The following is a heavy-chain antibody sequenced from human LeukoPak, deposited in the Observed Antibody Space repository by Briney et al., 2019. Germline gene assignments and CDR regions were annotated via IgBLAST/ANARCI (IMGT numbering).Heavy chain of an antibody. J-gene: IGHJ4*02. CDR2: INSDGSST. D-gene: IGHD3-22*01. CDR1: GLTFSSYW. CDR3: ARVQYYYDSSGYLISPFDY. V-gene: IGHV3-74*01. Sequence: GGSLRLSCAASGLTFSSYWMHWVRQAPGKGLVWVSRINSDGSSTSYADSVKGRFTISRDNAKNTLYLQMNSLRTEDTAVYYCARVQYYYDSSGYLISPFDYWGQGTLVTVSS.